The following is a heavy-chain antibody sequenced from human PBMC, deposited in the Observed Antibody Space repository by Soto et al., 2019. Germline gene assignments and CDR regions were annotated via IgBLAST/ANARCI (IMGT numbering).Heavy chain of an antibody. Sequence: SETLSLTCTVSGGSISSSGDCWSWIRQSSGKGLEWVGHIYNIGSTYSNPPLRSRVTISVDTSNNQFSLNLSSVAAADTAVYYCASGYAFDIWGQGTMVTVSS. CDR1: GGSISSSGDC. CDR3: ASGYAFDI. CDR2: IYNIGST. J-gene: IGHJ3*02. V-gene: IGHV4-30-4*01.